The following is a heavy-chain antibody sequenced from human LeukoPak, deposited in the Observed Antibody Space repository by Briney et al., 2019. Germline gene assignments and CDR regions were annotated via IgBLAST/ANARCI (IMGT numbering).Heavy chain of an antibody. CDR2: INPNSGGT. V-gene: IGHV1-2*02. D-gene: IGHD1-7*01. Sequence: GASVKVSCKASGYTFTDYYMHWVRQAPGQGLEWMGWINPNSGGTNYAQKFQGRVTMTRDTSISTAYMELSRLRSDDTAVYYCARQPRGWNYSLYYYYYMDVWGKGTTVTVSS. J-gene: IGHJ6*03. CDR3: ARQPRGWNYSLYYYYYMDV. CDR1: GYTFTDYY.